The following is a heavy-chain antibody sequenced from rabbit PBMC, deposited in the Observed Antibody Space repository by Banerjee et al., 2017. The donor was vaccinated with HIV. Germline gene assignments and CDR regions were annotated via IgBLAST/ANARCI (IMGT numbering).Heavy chain of an antibody. CDR1: GFSLSSSVY. Sequence: QEQLEESGGDLVKPEGSLTLTCTASGFSLSSSVYMCWVRQAPGKGLEWIGCIDVGSSGSTYYASWAKGRFTISKTSSTTVTLQMTSLTVADTATYFCARSPFNLWGPGTLVT. CDR3: ARSPFNL. CDR2: IDVGSSGST. J-gene: IGHJ4*01. V-gene: IGHV1S45*01.